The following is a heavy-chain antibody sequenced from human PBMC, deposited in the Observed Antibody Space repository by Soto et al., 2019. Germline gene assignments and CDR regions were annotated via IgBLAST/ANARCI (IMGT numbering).Heavy chain of an antibody. Sequence: PGGSLRLSFAASGFTFSSYAMSWVRQAPGKGLEWVSAISGSGGSTYYADSVKGRFTISRDNSKNTLYLQMNSLRAEDTDVYYCANAPVLWEDDYRGQGTVGTVSS. CDR3: ANAPVLWEDDY. CDR1: GFTFSSYA. CDR2: ISGSGGST. V-gene: IGHV3-23*01. D-gene: IGHD1-26*01. J-gene: IGHJ4*02.